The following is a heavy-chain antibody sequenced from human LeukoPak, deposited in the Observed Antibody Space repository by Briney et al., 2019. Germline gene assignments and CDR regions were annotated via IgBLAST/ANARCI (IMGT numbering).Heavy chain of an antibody. J-gene: IGHJ4*02. V-gene: IGHV3-48*01. CDR2: ISSSSSTI. Sequence: GGSLRLSCAASGFTFSSYSMNWVRQAPGKGLEWVSYISSSSSTIYYADSVKGRFTISRDNAKNSLYLQMNSLRAEDTAVYYCAKDLHRVGMTIDYWGQGTLVTVSS. D-gene: IGHD2-2*01. CDR1: GFTFSSYS. CDR3: AKDLHRVGMTIDY.